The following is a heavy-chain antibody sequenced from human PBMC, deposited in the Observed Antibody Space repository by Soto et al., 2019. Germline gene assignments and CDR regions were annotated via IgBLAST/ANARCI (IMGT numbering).Heavy chain of an antibody. J-gene: IGHJ6*02. Sequence: SVKVSCKASGGTFSSYAISWVRQAPGQGLEWMGGIIPIFGTANYAQKFQGRVTITADESTSTAYMELSSLRSEDTAVYYCARVYNWMYERAPCGMDVSGQGTTVTVSS. CDR2: IIPIFGTA. CDR3: ARVYNWMYERAPCGMDV. V-gene: IGHV1-69*13. D-gene: IGHD1-20*01. CDR1: GGTFSSYA.